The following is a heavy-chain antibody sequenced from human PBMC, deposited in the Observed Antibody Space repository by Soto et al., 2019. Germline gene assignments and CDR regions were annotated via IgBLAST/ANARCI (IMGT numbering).Heavy chain of an antibody. V-gene: IGHV1-8*01. CDR2: MNPNSGNT. CDR1: GYTFTSYD. D-gene: IGHD6-13*01. Sequence: ASVTVSCKASGYTFTSYDINWVRQATGQGLEWMGWMNPNSGNTGYAQKFQGRVTMTRNTSISTAYMELSSLRSEDTAVYYCARASRRYSSSRNYYYYYMDVWGKGTTVTVSS. CDR3: ARASRRYSSSRNYYYYYMDV. J-gene: IGHJ6*03.